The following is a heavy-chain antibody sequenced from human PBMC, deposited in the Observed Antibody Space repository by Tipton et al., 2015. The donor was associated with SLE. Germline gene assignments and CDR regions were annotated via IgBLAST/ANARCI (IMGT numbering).Heavy chain of an antibody. Sequence: LRLSCTVSGGSISSYYWSWIRQPPGKGLEWIGYIYYSGSTNYNPSLKSRLTISVDTSKNQFSLKLSSVTAADTAVYYCARRLRQGKGGFDYWGQGTLVTVSS. J-gene: IGHJ4*02. CDR1: GGSISSYY. V-gene: IGHV4-59*08. CDR2: IYYSGST. D-gene: IGHD4-17*01. CDR3: ARRLRQGKGGFDY.